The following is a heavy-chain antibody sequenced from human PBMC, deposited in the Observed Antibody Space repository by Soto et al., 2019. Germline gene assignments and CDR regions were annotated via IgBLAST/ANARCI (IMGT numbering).Heavy chain of an antibody. CDR1: SGSISSRNW. V-gene: IGHV4-4*02. CDR3: ASTLGDYYEDYYYYYMDV. D-gene: IGHD2-21*02. J-gene: IGHJ6*03. CDR2: ISHSGST. Sequence: QVQLQESGPGLLKPSGTLSLTCAVSSGSISSRNWWSWVRQPPGKGLEWIWEISHSGSTNYNPSLKSGVTISVDKSKNQVSLKLSSVTAADTAVYYCASTLGDYYEDYYYYYMDVWGKGTTVTVSS.